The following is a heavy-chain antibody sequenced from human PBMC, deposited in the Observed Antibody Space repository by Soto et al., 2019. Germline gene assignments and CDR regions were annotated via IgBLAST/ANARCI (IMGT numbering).Heavy chain of an antibody. D-gene: IGHD4-17*01. CDR2: IWYDGSNK. CDR3: ARDSMGDYAPFDY. Sequence: PGGSLRLSCAASGFTFSSYGMHWVRQAPGKGLEWVAVIWYDGSNKYYADSVKGRFTISRDNSKNTLYLQMNSLRAEDTAVYYCARDSMGDYAPFDYWGQGTLVTVSS. V-gene: IGHV3-33*01. CDR1: GFTFSSYG. J-gene: IGHJ4*02.